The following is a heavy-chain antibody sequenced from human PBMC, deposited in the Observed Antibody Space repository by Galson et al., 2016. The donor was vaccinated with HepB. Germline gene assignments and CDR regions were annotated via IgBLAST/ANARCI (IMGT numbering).Heavy chain of an antibody. CDR1: GFTFSSYW. D-gene: IGHD2-21*01. V-gene: IGHV3-74*01. J-gene: IGHJ4*02. CDR2: INSDESNT. CDR3: ARGGGYYYSDY. Sequence: SLRLSCAASGFTFSSYWMHWVRQAPGKGLVWVSRINSDESNTNYADSVKGRFTISRDNAKNTLYLQMNSLRAEDTAVYYCARGGGYYYSDYWGQGNLVTVSS.